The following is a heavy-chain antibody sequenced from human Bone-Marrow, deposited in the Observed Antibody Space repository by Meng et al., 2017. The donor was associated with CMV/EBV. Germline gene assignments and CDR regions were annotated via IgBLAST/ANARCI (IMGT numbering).Heavy chain of an antibody. D-gene: IGHD2-2*01. CDR1: GYTFTGYY. J-gene: IGHJ3*02. V-gene: IGHV1-2*02. Sequence: SVKVSCKASGYTFTGYYMHWVRQAPGQGLEWMGWINPNSGGTNYAQKFQGRVTMTRDTSISKAYMELSRLRSDDTAVYYCARRGYCSSSRCIESALDIWGQGTMVTVSS. CDR2: INPNSGGT. CDR3: ARRGYCSSSRCIESALDI.